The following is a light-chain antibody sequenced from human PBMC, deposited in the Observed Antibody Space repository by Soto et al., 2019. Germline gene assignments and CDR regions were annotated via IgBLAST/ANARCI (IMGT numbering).Light chain of an antibody. V-gene: IGKV3-20*01. J-gene: IGKJ5*01. CDR1: QSVSSGY. CDR2: DVS. Sequence: EIVLTQSPGTLSLSPGERATLSCRASQSVSSGYLAWYQQKPGQAPRLLIYDVSNRATGIPDRFSGSGSGTDFTLTITRLEPEDFAVYYCQQYNNWPPITFGQGTRLEIK. CDR3: QQYNNWPPIT.